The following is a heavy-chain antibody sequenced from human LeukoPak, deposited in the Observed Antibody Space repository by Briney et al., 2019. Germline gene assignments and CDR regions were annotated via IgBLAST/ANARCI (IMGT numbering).Heavy chain of an antibody. CDR1: GYTLTELS. Sequence: ASVKVSCKASGYTLTELSMHWVRQAPGKGLEWMGGFDPEDGETIYAQKFQGRVTMTEDTSTDTAYMELSSLRSEDTAVYYCASSSSLSQPEEATVTPRLYFDLWGRGTLVTVSS. J-gene: IGHJ2*01. CDR3: ASSSSLSQPEEATVTPRLYFDL. D-gene: IGHD4-17*01. V-gene: IGHV1-24*01. CDR2: FDPEDGET.